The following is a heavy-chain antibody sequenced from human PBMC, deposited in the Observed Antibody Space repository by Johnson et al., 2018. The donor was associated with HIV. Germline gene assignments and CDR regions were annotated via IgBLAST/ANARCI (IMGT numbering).Heavy chain of an antibody. CDR2: IYSAGST. Sequence: VQLVESGGGLVQPGGSLRLSCAASGFTVSSNYMSWVRQAPGKGLEWVSVIYSAGSTNYADSVKGRFTISRDNAKNSLYLQMNSLRAEDTAVYYCATDIVVVLAVTGTGAAFDIWGQGTMVTVSS. J-gene: IGHJ3*02. CDR3: ATDIVVVLAVTGTGAAFDI. V-gene: IGHV3-66*01. CDR1: GFTVSSNY. D-gene: IGHD2-15*01.